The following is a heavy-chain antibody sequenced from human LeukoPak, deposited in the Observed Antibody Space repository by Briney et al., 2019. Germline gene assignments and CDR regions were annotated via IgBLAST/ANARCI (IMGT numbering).Heavy chain of an antibody. D-gene: IGHD6-19*01. CDR2: IYTIVTT. CDR3: ARGSGWLDY. Sequence: PGGSLRLSCAPSGFTVSNTFMSWVRQAPGKGLEWVSVIYTIVTTYYADSVKGRFTISRDNSKNTLYLQMNSLRAEDTAVYYCARGSGWLDYWGQGTLVTVSS. V-gene: IGHV3-53*01. CDR1: GFTVSNTF. J-gene: IGHJ4*02.